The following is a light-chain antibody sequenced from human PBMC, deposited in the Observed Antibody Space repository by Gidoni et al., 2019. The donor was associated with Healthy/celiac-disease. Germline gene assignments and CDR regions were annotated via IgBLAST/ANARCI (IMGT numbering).Light chain of an antibody. CDR3: QQYNNWPPA. Sequence: EIVMTQPPAALSVSPGERATLSCRASQRVSSSLAWYQQKPGQAPRLLIYGASTRATGIPARFSGSGSGTEFTITISSLQSEDFAVYYFQQYNNWPPAFGQGTKVEIK. V-gene: IGKV3-15*01. CDR2: GAS. CDR1: QRVSSS. J-gene: IGKJ1*01.